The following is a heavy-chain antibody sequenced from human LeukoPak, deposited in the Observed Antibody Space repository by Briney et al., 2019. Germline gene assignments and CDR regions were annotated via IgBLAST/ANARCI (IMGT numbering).Heavy chain of an antibody. D-gene: IGHD5-12*01. V-gene: IGHV3-9*01. Sequence: GGSLRLSCEASGLTFNNYAMHWARQAPGKGLEWVSGISWNSGSIGYTDSVKGRFTISRDNAKNSLYLQMNSLRAEDTALYYCAKAVRSGYELTLGAFDIWGQGTMVTVSS. J-gene: IGHJ3*02. CDR1: GLTFNNYA. CDR3: AKAVRSGYELTLGAFDI. CDR2: ISWNSGSI.